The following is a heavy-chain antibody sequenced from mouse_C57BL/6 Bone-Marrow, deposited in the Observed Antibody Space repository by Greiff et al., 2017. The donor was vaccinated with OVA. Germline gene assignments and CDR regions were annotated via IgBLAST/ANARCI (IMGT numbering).Heavy chain of an antibody. CDR2: LYPGDGSP. Sequence: QVQLQQSGPELVKPGASVTLSCKASGYTFTSYDINWVKQRPGQGLEWIGWLYPGDGSPKYNEKFKGKATLTVDTSSSTAYMELHSLTSEDSAVYFCARDVTGYFDYWGKGTTLTVSS. D-gene: IGHD2-13*01. CDR1: GYTFTSYD. J-gene: IGHJ2*01. V-gene: IGHV1-85*01. CDR3: ARDVTGYFDY.